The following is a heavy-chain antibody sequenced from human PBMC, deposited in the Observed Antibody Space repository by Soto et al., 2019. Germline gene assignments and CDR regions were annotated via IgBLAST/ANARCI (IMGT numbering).Heavy chain of an antibody. V-gene: IGHV4-59*01. CDR1: GGSIIRYY. D-gene: IGHD2-8*01. CDR2: AYYSGDT. Sequence: AETLSLTCSVSGGSIIRYYCIWSRHPPFKGLEWIGYAYYSGDTGYNPSLQSRVTMAVDTSKNQVSLKLTSVTAADTAVYYCARDRSTYGGGGTGEVKENWFDPWGQGALVTVSS. CDR3: ARDRSTYGGGGTGEVKENWFDP. J-gene: IGHJ5*02.